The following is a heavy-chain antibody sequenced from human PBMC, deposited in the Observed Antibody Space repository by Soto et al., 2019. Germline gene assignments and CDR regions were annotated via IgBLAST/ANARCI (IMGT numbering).Heavy chain of an antibody. CDR3: ARVDIGVYAFDI. CDR2: IYSGGSI. V-gene: IGHV4-59*01. CDR1: GFSIISYY. J-gene: IGHJ3*02. Sequence: PSETLSLTCAFSGFSIISYYWSWIRQSPGKGLEWIGYIYSGGSISYNPSLRSRVTILLDTSKNQFSLRLTSATAADTAVYYCARVDIGVYAFDIWGHGTMVTVSS. D-gene: IGHD2-15*01.